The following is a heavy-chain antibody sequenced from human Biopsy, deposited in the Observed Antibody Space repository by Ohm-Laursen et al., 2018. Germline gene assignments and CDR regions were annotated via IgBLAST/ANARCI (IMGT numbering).Heavy chain of an antibody. J-gene: IGHJ5*02. CDR1: GGSISNYY. CDR2: IYSRGST. V-gene: IGHV4-4*07. CDR3: AREPRIAAVAYFDP. D-gene: IGHD6-13*01. Sequence: SDTLSLTCTVSGGSISNYYWSWIRQPAGKGLEWIGRIYSRGSTNYNPSLKSRVTMSVDTSKNQFSLILSSMTAADTAVYYCAREPRIAAVAYFDPWGQGTLVTVSS.